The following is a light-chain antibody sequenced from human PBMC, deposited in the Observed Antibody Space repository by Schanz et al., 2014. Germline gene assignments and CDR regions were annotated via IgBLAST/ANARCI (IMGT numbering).Light chain of an antibody. V-gene: IGLV2-14*01. J-gene: IGLJ3*02. CDR1: SSDVGGYNY. CDR3: CSYAGTTTWV. Sequence: QSALTQPASVSGSPGQSITISCTGTSSDVGGYNYVSWYQQHPGKAPKLMIYDVSNRPSGVSNRFSGSKSGNTASLTISGLQADDEADYYCCSYAGTTTWVFGGGTKVTVL. CDR2: DVS.